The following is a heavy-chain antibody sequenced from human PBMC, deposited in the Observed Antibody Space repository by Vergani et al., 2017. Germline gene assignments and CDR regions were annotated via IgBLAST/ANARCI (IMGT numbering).Heavy chain of an antibody. D-gene: IGHD5-12*01. CDR1: GFTVSSNY. CDR2: IYSGGST. V-gene: IGHV3-53*04. J-gene: IGHJ6*02. CDR3: ARERVDIVXTTTYYYYYYGMDV. Sequence: EVQLVESGGGLVQPGGSLRLSCAASGFTVSSNYMSWVRQAPGKGLAWVSVIYSGGSTYYADSVKGRFTISRHNSKNTLYLQMNSLRAEDTAVYYCARERVDIVXTTTYYYYYYGMDVWGQGTTVTVSS.